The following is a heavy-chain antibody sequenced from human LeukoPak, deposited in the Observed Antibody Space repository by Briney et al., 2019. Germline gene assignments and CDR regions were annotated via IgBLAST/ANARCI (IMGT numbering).Heavy chain of an antibody. CDR2: INPSGGST. V-gene: IGHV1-46*01. CDR3: ARDLAAGTAGDY. Sequence: ASVKVSCKASGYIFSSYYMHWVRQAPGQGLEWMGIINPSGGSTSYAQKFQGRVTITADESTSTAYMELSSLRSEDTAVYYCARDLAAGTAGDYWGQGTLVTVSS. D-gene: IGHD6-13*01. J-gene: IGHJ4*02. CDR1: GYIFSSYY.